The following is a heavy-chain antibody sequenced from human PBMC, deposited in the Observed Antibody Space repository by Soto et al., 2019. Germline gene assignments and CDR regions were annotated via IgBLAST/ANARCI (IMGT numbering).Heavy chain of an antibody. V-gene: IGHV1-8*01. D-gene: IGHD2-2*03. Sequence: QVQVVQSRAEVKKPGASVKVSCKTSGYTFTDYDINWVRQATGQGLEWMGWVSPDHGNAGYAPQFQGRVTRSSDTSTSTVYMDLSNLRSDDTAVYFCEVTTGYWGQGTMVTVSS. CDR1: GYTFTDYD. CDR3: EVTTGY. J-gene: IGHJ4*02. CDR2: VSPDHGNA.